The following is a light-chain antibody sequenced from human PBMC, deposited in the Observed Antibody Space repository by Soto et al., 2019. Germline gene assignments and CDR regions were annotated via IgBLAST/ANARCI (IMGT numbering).Light chain of an antibody. J-gene: IGLJ1*01. V-gene: IGLV2-14*01. CDR3: SSYTRSSTLDV. Sequence: QSALTQPASVSGSPGQSITISCTGTDSDVGGYNYVSWYQQHPGKAPKLMIYEVSNRPSGVSNRFSGSKAGNTASLTISGLPAEEEDDYYCSSYTRSSTLDVFGTGTKLTVL. CDR1: DSDVGGYNY. CDR2: EVS.